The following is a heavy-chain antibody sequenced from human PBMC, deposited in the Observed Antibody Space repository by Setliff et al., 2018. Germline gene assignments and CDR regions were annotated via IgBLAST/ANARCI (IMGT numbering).Heavy chain of an antibody. V-gene: IGHV1-3*04. CDR3: ATTLEGCGDDCWTIKH. Sequence: WASVKVSCKASGYTFNIYPTHWVRQAPGQRPEWMGWINTGSGVARYSHNFQGRVTFTRDTSATTAYMDLSSLMSEDTAVYYCATTLEGCGDDCWTIKHWGQGTLVTVSS. CDR1: GYTFNIYP. J-gene: IGHJ1*01. CDR2: INTGSGVA. D-gene: IGHD2-21*02.